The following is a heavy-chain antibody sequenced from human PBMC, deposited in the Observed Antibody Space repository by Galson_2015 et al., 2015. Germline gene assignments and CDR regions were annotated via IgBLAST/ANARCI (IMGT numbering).Heavy chain of an antibody. Sequence: QSGAEVKKPGESLKISCKGSGYSFPSYWIGWVRQMPGKGLEWMGIIYPGDSDTRYSPSFQGQVTISADKSISTAYLQWSSLKASDTAMYYCARHLVVVPAAIQLDYWAQGTLVTVSS. D-gene: IGHD2-2*01. CDR2: IYPGDSDT. V-gene: IGHV5-51*01. CDR3: ARHLVVVPAAIQLDY. CDR1: GYSFPSYW. J-gene: IGHJ4*02.